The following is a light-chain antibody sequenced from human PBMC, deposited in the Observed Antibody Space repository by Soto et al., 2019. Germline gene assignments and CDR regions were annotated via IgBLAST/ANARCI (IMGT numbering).Light chain of an antibody. J-gene: IGLJ1*01. CDR1: SSDVGSYNR. CDR3: SSYARNTTHYV. Sequence: QSVLTQPTSVSGSPGQSVTISCTGTSSDVGSYNRVSWYQQHPGKAPKLMIYEVTKRPSGVSDRFSGSKSGNTASLTISGLQASVAPDYYSSSYARNTTHYVFRTGTKVTVL. CDR2: EVT. V-gene: IGLV2-23*02.